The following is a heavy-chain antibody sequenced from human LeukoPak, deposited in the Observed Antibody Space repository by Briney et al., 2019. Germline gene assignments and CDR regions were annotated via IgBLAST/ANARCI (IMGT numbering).Heavy chain of an antibody. CDR3: ARGGVSRPTLYDY. CDR1: GFTFSSYW. V-gene: IGHV3-74*01. CDR2: INSDGSST. Sequence: PGGSLRLSCVASGFTFSSYWMHWVRQTPGKGLVWVSHINSDGSSTSYADSVKGRFTISRDNAKNTLRLQMNSLRAEDTAVYYCARGGVSRPTLYDYWGQGTLVTVSS. J-gene: IGHJ4*02. D-gene: IGHD2-15*01.